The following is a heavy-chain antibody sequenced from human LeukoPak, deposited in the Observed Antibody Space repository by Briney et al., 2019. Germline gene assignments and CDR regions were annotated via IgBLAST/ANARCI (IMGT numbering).Heavy chain of an antibody. CDR2: ISYDGSNK. V-gene: IGHV3-30*03. CDR1: GFTFTNYW. CDR3: ARDFTMIVF. J-gene: IGHJ4*02. Sequence: GGSLRLSCAASGFTFTNYWMHWVRQAPGKGLEWVAVISYDGSNKYYADSVKGRFTISRDNSKNTLYLQMNSLRAEDTAVYYCARDFTMIVFGGQGTLVTVSS. D-gene: IGHD3-22*01.